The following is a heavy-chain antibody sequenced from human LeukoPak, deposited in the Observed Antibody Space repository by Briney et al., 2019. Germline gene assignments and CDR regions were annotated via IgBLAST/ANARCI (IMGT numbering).Heavy chain of an antibody. CDR1: GFTFSSYE. D-gene: IGHD4-17*01. CDR2: ISSSGSTI. CDR3: ARFLYGDYALDY. V-gene: IGHV3-48*03. J-gene: IGHJ4*02. Sequence: GGSLRLSCAASGFTFSSYEMNWVRQAPGKGLEWVSYISSSGSTIYYADSVKGRFTISRDNAKNLLYLQMNSLRAEDTAVYYCARFLYGDYALDYWGQGTLVTVSS.